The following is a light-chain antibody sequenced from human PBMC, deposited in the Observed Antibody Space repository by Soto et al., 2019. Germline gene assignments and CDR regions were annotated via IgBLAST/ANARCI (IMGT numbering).Light chain of an antibody. V-gene: IGKV3-20*01. CDR3: QQYGSSPSWT. CDR1: QSVSSSQ. CDR2: DAS. J-gene: IGKJ1*01. Sequence: EIVLTQSPGTLSLSPGERATLSCRASQSVSSSQLAWYQHKPGQAPGLLIYDASRRATGIPDRFSGSGSGTDFTLTISRLAPEDFGVYFCQQYGSSPSWTFGQGTKVEIK.